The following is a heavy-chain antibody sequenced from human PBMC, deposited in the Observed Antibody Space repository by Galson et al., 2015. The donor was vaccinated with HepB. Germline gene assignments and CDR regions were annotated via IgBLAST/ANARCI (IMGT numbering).Heavy chain of an antibody. CDR1: GGSFSGYY. CDR3: ARGQSSLYYYYYYGMDV. V-gene: IGHV4-34*01. Sequence: SETLSLTCAVYGGSFSGYYWSWIRQPPGKGLEWIGEINHSGSTNYNPSLKSRVTISVDTSKNQFSLKLSSVTAADTAVYYCARGQSSLYYYYYYGMDVWGQGTTVTVSS. CDR2: INHSGST. J-gene: IGHJ6*02. D-gene: IGHD6-6*01.